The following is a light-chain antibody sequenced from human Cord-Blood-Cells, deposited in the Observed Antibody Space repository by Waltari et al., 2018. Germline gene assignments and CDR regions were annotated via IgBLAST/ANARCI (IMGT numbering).Light chain of an antibody. V-gene: IGKV4-1*01. CDR2: WAS. CDR1: HSVLYSIKNQNY. CDR3: QQYYSTPWT. J-gene: IGKJ1*01. Sequence: DIVMTQAPDSLAVSLGERGPIIRKSRHSVLYSIKNQNYVAWYQQKPGQHPKLLIYWASTRESGVPDRFSGSGSGTDFTLTISSLQAEDVAVYYCQQYYSTPWTFGQGTKVEIK.